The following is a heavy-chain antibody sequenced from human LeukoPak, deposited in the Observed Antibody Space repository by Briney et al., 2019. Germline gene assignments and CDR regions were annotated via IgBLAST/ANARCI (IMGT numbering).Heavy chain of an antibody. D-gene: IGHD4-11*01. CDR2: IQNSATT. J-gene: IGHJ6*02. Sequence: SETLSLTCTVSGGSVNSGSYFWSWFRQPPGKGLEWIGYIQNSATTNYNPSLESRVTISVDSSEDQFSLRVSSVTSADTAVYYCATDYSNFYGMDVWGQGTTVTVSS. V-gene: IGHV4-61*01. CDR3: ATDYSNFYGMDV. CDR1: GGSVNSGSYF.